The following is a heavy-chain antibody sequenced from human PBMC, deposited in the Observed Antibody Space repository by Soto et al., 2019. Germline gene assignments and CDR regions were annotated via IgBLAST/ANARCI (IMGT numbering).Heavy chain of an antibody. CDR3: ARGSGELPTS. Sequence: SETLSLTCTVSGGSISSSSYYWGWIRQPPGKGLEWIGSIYYSGSTYYNPSLKSRVTISVDTSKNQFSLKLSSVTAADTAVYYCARGSGELPTSWGQGTLVTVSS. D-gene: IGHD1-26*01. CDR1: GGSISSSSYY. J-gene: IGHJ4*02. V-gene: IGHV4-39*01. CDR2: IYYSGST.